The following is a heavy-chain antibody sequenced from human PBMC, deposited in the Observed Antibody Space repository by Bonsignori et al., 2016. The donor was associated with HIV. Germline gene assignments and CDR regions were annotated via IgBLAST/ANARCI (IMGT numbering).Heavy chain of an antibody. J-gene: IGHJ5*02. CDR3: ARVPYSSSWYSWFDP. V-gene: IGHV1-69*10. CDR1: GGTFSSYA. CDR2: IIPILGIA. D-gene: IGHD6-13*01. Sequence: SVKVSCKASGGTFSSYAISWVRQAPGQGLEWMGGIIPILGIANYAQKFQGRVTITADKSTSTAYMELSSLRSEDTAVYYCARVPYSSSWYSWFDPWGQGTLVTVSS.